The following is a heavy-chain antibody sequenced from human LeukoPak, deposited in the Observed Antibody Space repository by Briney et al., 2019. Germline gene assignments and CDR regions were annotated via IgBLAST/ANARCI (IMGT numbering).Heavy chain of an antibody. CDR3: ATRGSRGGAGRTFDI. CDR1: GGSISSYY. J-gene: IGHJ3*02. V-gene: IGHV4-39*01. CDR2: IYYSGST. Sequence: SSETLFLTCTVSGGSISSYYWGWIRQPPGKGLEWIGSIYYSGSTYYNPSLKSRVTISVDTSKNQFSLKLSSVTAADTAVYYCATRGSRGGAGRTFDIWGQGTMVTVSS. D-gene: IGHD1-1*01.